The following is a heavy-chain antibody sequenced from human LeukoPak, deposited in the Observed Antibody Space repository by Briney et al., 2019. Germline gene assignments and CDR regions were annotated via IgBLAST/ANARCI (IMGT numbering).Heavy chain of an antibody. CDR3: ARDLRQQLVHGNYFDY. D-gene: IGHD6-13*01. V-gene: IGHV1-69*13. CDR1: GYTFTSYA. J-gene: IGHJ4*02. Sequence: SVKVSRKASGYTFTSYAMNWVRQAPGQGLEWMGGIIPIFGTANYAQKFQGRVTITADESTSTAYMELSSLRSEDTAVYYCARDLRQQLVHGNYFDYWGQGTLVTVSS. CDR2: IIPIFGTA.